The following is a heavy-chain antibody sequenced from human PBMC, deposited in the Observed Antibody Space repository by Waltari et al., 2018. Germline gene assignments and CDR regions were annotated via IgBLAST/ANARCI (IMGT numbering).Heavy chain of an antibody. V-gene: IGHV1-2*04. CDR2: INPNSGGT. CDR1: GYTFTGSY. J-gene: IGHJ4*02. D-gene: IGHD2-15*01. CDR3: AREKAGAATLDY. Sequence: QVQLVQSGAEVKQTGASVKVSCKASGYTFTGSYMHWVRQAPGQGLEWMGWINPNSGGTNYAQKFQGWVTMTRDTSISTAYMELSRLRSDDTAVYYCAREKAGAATLDYWGQGTLVTVSS.